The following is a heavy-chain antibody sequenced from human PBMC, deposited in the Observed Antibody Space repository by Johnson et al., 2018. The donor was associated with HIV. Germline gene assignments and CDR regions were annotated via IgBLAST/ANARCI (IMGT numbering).Heavy chain of an antibody. CDR2: TRYDGNDN. CDR3: VKDGGANWYHAFDI. J-gene: IGHJ3*02. CDR1: GFTFSNYG. V-gene: IGHV3-30*02. D-gene: IGHD1-1*01. Sequence: QVQLVESGGGVVQPGRSLRLSCAASGFTFSNYGIHWVRQAPGKGLEWVAFTRYDGNDNYYADSVRGRFTISRDKSTTTVYLQMNSLRAEDTAVYYCVKDGGANWYHAFDIWGQGTMVTVSS.